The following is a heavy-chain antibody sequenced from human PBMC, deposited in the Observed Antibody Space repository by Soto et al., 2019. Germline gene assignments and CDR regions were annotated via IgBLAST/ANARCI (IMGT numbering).Heavy chain of an antibody. CDR1: GASLSDNY. J-gene: IGHJ6*02. Sequence: SETLSLTCAVYGASLSDNYCNWLRQPPGKGLEWIGEINHSGSTNYNPSLKSRVTISVDTSKNQFSLKLNSVTAADTAVYYCARGPKGEVGGTWYYYAMDVWGQGTTVTVSS. CDR3: ARGPKGEVGGTWYYYAMDV. CDR2: INHSGST. V-gene: IGHV4-34*01. D-gene: IGHD1-26*01.